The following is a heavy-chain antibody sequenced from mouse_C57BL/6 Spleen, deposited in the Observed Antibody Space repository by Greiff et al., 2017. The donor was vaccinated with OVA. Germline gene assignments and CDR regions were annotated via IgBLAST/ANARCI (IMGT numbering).Heavy chain of an antibody. J-gene: IGHJ2*01. CDR2: IHPNSGST. CDR3: ARRTTVVCDY. V-gene: IGHV1-64*01. D-gene: IGHD1-1*01. Sequence: QVQLQQPGAELVKPGASVKLSCKASGYTFTSYWMHWVKQRPGQGLEWIGMIHPNSGSTKYNEKFKSKATLTVDKSSSTAYMQLSSLTSEDSAVYYCARRTTVVCDYWGQGTTLTVSS. CDR1: GYTFTSYW.